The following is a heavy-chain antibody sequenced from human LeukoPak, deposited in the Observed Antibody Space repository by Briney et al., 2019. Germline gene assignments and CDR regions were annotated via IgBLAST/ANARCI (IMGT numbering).Heavy chain of an antibody. CDR1: GYSISSGYY. CDR2: IYPSGST. D-gene: IGHD3-3*01. V-gene: IGHV4-38-2*02. J-gene: IGHJ5*02. Sequence: SETLSLTCTVSGYSISSGYYWGWIRQPPGKGLEWIGSIYPSGSTYYNPSLKSRVTISVDTSKNQFSLKLSSVTAADTAVYYCARAKTWPSITIFGVVSRTRRWFDPWGQGTLVTVSS. CDR3: ARAKTWPSITIFGVVSRTRRWFDP.